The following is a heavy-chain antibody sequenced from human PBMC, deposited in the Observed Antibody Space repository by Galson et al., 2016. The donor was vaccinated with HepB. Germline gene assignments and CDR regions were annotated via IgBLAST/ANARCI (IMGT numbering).Heavy chain of an antibody. CDR2: ISGSSNDI. J-gene: IGHJ4*02. CDR3: ARGSSPYDSSGYDFDY. Sequence: SLRLSCAASDFTFRNYNMNWIRQAPGKGLKLVSSISGSSNDIYYPDSMKGRFTISRDNAKNSVYLQMDSLRAEDTAVYYCARGSSPYDSSGYDFDYWGQGTLVTVSS. V-gene: IGHV3-21*01. CDR1: DFTFRNYN. D-gene: IGHD3-22*01.